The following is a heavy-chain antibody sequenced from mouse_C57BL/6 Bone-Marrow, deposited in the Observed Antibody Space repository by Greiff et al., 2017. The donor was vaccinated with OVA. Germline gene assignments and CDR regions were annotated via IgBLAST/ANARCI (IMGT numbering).Heavy chain of an antibody. CDR2: IYPGNSDP. Sequence: VQLQQSGTVLARPGASVKMSCKTSGYTFTSYWMHWVKQRPGQGLEWIGAIYPGNSDPSYNQKFKGKAKLTAVTSASTAYMELSSLTNEDSAVYYCTRLSFYGYDGYYYAMDYWGQGTSVTVSS. CDR1: GYTFTSYW. CDR3: TRLSFYGYDGYYYAMDY. D-gene: IGHD2-2*01. J-gene: IGHJ4*01. V-gene: IGHV1-5*01.